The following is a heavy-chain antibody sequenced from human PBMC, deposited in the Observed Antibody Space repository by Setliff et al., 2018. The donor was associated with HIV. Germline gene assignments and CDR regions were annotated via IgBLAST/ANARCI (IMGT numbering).Heavy chain of an antibody. CDR1: GVSIFTTDYY. V-gene: IGHV4-39*07. Sequence: SETLSLTCSVSGVSIFTTDYYWGWIRQPPGKGLEWIGSVYYSGNTYYNPSLKSRVTISVDTSKNQFSLKLSSVTAADTAVYYCAREYMVRGVIITLNWFDPWGQGTLVTVSS. CDR3: AREYMVRGVIITLNWFDP. CDR2: VYYSGNT. D-gene: IGHD3-10*01. J-gene: IGHJ5*02.